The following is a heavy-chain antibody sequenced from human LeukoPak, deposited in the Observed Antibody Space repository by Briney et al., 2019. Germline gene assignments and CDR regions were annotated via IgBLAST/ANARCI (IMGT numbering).Heavy chain of an antibody. CDR1: GGTFSSYA. J-gene: IGHJ5*02. D-gene: IGHD2-2*01. CDR2: INPNSGGT. CDR3: ARDPGIVVVPAAPVGWFDP. Sequence: GASVKVSCKASGGTFSSYAIGWVRQAPGQGLEWMGWINPNSGGTNHAQKFQGRVTMTRDTSISTAYMELSRLRSDDTAVYYCARDPGIVVVPAAPVGWFDPWGQGTLVTVSS. V-gene: IGHV1-2*02.